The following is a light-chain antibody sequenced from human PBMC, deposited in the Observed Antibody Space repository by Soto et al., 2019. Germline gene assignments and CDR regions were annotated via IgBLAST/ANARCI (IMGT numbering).Light chain of an antibody. Sequence: DIVMTQSPDSLAVSLGERATINCKSSQSILYSSNNKNYLAWYQQKPGQPPKLLIYWASTRESGVPDRCSGSGSGTDFTLTISSLRAEDVGVYYCQQYYSLTWTFGRGTKVEIK. CDR1: QSILYSSNNKNY. CDR2: WAS. CDR3: QQYYSLTWT. V-gene: IGKV4-1*01. J-gene: IGKJ1*01.